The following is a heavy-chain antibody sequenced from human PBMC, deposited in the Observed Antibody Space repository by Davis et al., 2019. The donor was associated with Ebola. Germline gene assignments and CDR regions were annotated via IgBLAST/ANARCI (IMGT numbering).Heavy chain of an antibody. CDR1: GYSFTSYW. CDR2: IYPGDSDT. V-gene: IGHV5-51*01. D-gene: IGHD2-2*01. J-gene: IGHJ6*02. CDR3: ARSRYCSSTSCYRDYYYGMDV. Sequence: GESLKISCKGSGYSFTSYWIRWVRQMPGKGLEWMGIIYPGDSDTRYSPSFQGQVTISADKSISTAYLQWSSLKASDTAMYYCARSRYCSSTSCYRDYYYGMDVWGQGTTVTVSS.